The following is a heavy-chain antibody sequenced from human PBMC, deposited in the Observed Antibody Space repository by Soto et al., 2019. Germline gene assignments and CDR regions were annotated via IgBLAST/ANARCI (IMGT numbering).Heavy chain of an antibody. D-gene: IGHD2-15*01. V-gene: IGHV1-2*04. CDR2: INTNSGGT. CDR1: GYTFTVYY. CDR3: ATSNPGYCSGGSCYNTENYYYYGMDV. J-gene: IGHJ6*02. Sequence: APVKVSCKASGYTFTVYYLYWVRQDPGQGLERMGWINTNSGGTNYAQKFQGWVTMTRDTSISTAYMELSRLRSDDTAVYYCATSNPGYCSGGSCYNTENYYYYGMDVWGQGTTVTVSS.